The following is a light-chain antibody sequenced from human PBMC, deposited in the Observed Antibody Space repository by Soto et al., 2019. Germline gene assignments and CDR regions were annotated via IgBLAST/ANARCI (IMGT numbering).Light chain of an antibody. CDR1: QSINYW. Sequence: DIQMTQSPSTLSASVGDRVTITCRASQSINYWLAWYQQKPGKAPNLLIYDASILETGVPSRFSGSGSGTEFTLTISSLQPDDFATYFCQQYNSYSPTTFGQGTRWIS. V-gene: IGKV1-5*01. CDR3: QQYNSYSPTT. J-gene: IGKJ1*01. CDR2: DAS.